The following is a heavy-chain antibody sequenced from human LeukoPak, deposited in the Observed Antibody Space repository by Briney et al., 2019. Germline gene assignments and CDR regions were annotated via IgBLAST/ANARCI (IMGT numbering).Heavy chain of an antibody. V-gene: IGHV1-2*02. CDR3: ARDFVRVFGLDIIPYIWFDP. J-gene: IGHJ5*02. Sequence: ASVKVSCNASGYTFTGYYMHWVRQAPGQGLEWMGWINPNSGGTNDAQKFQGRVTMTKDTSISTAYMELSRLRSDDTAVYYCARDFVRVFGLDIIPYIWFDPWGQGTLVTVSS. CDR2: INPNSGGT. CDR1: GYTFTGYY. D-gene: IGHD3/OR15-3a*01.